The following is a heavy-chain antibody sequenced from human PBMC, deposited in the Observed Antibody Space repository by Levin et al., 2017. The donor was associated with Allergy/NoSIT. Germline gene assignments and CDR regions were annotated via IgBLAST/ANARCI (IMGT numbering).Heavy chain of an antibody. CDR3: AHRGSAEYFHH. Sequence: SGPTLVKLTQTLTLTCTFSGFSLSTNGVGVGWIRQPPGKALEWLAVIYWDDDKTYSPSLKSRLTITKDTSNNQVVLTMHNMDPLDTATDYCAHRGSAEYFHHWGQGTLVTVSS. J-gene: IGHJ1*01. CDR1: GFSLSTNGVG. V-gene: IGHV2-5*02. CDR2: IYWDDDK. D-gene: IGHD6-25*01.